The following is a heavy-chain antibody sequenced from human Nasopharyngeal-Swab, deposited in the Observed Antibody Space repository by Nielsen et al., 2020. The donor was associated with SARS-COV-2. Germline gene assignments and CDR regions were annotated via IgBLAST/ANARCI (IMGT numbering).Heavy chain of an antibody. CDR1: GYTFTGYY. V-gene: IGHV1-2*02. J-gene: IGHJ6*02. Sequence: ASVKVSCKASGYTFTGYYMHWVRQAPGQGLEWMGWINPNSGGTNYAQKFQGRVTMTRDTSISTAYMELSRLRSDDAAVYYCARDGSPLYGMDVWGQGTTVTVSS. CDR3: ARDGSPLYGMDV. CDR2: INPNSGGT.